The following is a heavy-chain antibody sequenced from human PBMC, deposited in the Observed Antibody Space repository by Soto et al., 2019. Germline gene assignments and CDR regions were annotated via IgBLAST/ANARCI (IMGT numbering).Heavy chain of an antibody. V-gene: IGHV1-46*01. CDR3: ARDHVSGPDIAVGMDV. D-gene: IGHD6-19*01. CDR2: INPSGGST. Sequence: ASVKVSCKASGFSFSDYFMHWVRQAPGQGLEWMGIINPSGGSTSYAQKFQGGVTMTRDTSTSTVYMELSSLRSEDTAVYYCARDHVSGPDIAVGMDVWGQGTTVTVSS. J-gene: IGHJ6*02. CDR1: GFSFSDYF.